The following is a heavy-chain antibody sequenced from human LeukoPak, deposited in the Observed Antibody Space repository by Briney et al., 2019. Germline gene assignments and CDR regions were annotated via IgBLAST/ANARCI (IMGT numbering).Heavy chain of an antibody. Sequence: GGSLRLSCAASGFTFSSYEMNWVRQAPGKGLEGVSYISSSGSTIYYADSVKGRFTISRDNAKNSLYLQMNSLRIEDTALYYCAKTSLSDASGHYYYMDVWGKGTTVTVSS. D-gene: IGHD3-3*01. V-gene: IGHV3-48*03. CDR2: ISSSGSTI. J-gene: IGHJ6*03. CDR3: AKTSLSDASGHYYYMDV. CDR1: GFTFSSYE.